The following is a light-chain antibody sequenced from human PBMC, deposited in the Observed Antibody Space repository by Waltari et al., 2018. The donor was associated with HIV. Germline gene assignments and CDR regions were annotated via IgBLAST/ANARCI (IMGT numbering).Light chain of an antibody. V-gene: IGLV1-51*01. CDR2: DNN. J-gene: IGLJ3*02. CDR1: SSNFGTNF. CDR3: GTWDPRLGSAV. Sequence: QSVLTQPPSVSAAPGQTVTISSSVSSNFGTNFVSWYQHLPGAAPKLLIYDNNNRPSGISDRFSGSKSGTSATLGITGLQTGDEADYYCGTWDPRLGSAVFGGGTKLTVL.